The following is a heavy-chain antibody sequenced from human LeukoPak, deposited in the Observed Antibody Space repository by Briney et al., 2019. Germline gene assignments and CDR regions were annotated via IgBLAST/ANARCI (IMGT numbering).Heavy chain of an antibody. V-gene: IGHV1-69*13. J-gene: IGHJ4*02. CDR1: GGTFSSYA. Sequence: SVKVSCKASGGTFSSYAISWVRQAPGQGLEWMGGIIPIFGTANCAQKFQGRVTITADESTSTAYMELSSLRSEDTAVYYCARDALNIVATMYFDYWGQGTLVTVSS. CDR2: IIPIFGTA. CDR3: ARDALNIVATMYFDY. D-gene: IGHD5-12*01.